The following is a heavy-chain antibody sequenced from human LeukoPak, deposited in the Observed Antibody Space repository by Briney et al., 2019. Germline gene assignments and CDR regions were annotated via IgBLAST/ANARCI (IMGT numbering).Heavy chain of an antibody. Sequence: GESLKISCKGSGYSFTNYWIGWVRQMPGKGLEWMGIIYPGDSDIRYSPPFQGQVTISADKSISTAYLQWSSLKASDTAMYYRARRGTAMGTYYFDYWGQGTLVTVSS. V-gene: IGHV5-51*01. CDR2: IYPGDSDI. CDR1: GYSFTNYW. CDR3: ARRGTAMGTYYFDY. J-gene: IGHJ4*02. D-gene: IGHD5-18*01.